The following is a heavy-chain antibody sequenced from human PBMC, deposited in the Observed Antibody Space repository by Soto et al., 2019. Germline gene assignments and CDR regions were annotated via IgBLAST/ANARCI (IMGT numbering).Heavy chain of an antibody. V-gene: IGHV1-24*01. CDR1: GYTLTELS. D-gene: IGHD2-8*01. CDR2: FDPEDGET. CDR3: ASRGVSRFDARRRFDY. Sequence: ASVKVSCKVSGYTLTELSVHWVRQAPGKGLEWMGGFDPEDGETIYAQKFQGRVTMTEDTSTDTAYMELSSLRSEDTAVYYCASRGVSRFDARRRFDYWGQGALVTVSS. J-gene: IGHJ4*02.